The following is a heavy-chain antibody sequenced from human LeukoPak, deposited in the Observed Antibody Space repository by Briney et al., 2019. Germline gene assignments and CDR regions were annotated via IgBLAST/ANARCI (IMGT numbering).Heavy chain of an antibody. Sequence: PGGSLRLSCAASGFTFSSYAMSWVRQAPGKGLEWVSSISSSSSYIYYADSVKGRFTISRDNAKNSLYLQMNSLRAEDTAVYYCARGQRGYHNNWFDPWGQGTLVTVSS. D-gene: IGHD5-12*01. J-gene: IGHJ5*02. V-gene: IGHV3-21*01. CDR3: ARGQRGYHNNWFDP. CDR1: GFTFSSYA. CDR2: ISSSSSYI.